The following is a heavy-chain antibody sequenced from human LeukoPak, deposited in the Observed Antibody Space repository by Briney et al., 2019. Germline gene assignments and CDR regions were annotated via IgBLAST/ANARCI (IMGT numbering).Heavy chain of an antibody. CDR3: AKEHSEAYFGAFDI. D-gene: IGHD2/OR15-2a*01. CDR2: ISYDGSNK. Sequence: GGSLRLSCAASGFTFSSYGMHWVRQAPGKGLEWVAVISYDGSNKYYADSVKGRFTISRDNSNNTLYLQMNSLRAEDTAVYYCAKEHSEAYFGAFDIWGQGTMVTVSS. J-gene: IGHJ3*02. V-gene: IGHV3-30*18. CDR1: GFTFSSYG.